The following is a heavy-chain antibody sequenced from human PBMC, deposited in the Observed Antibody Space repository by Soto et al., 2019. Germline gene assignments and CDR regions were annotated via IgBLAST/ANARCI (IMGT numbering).Heavy chain of an antibody. V-gene: IGHV4-34*01. CDR3: ARAPAMDV. Sequence: SETLSLTCAVYGGSFSGYYWSWIRQPPGKGLEWIGEINHSGSTNYNPSLRSRVTISVDTSKNQFSLKLSSVTAADTAVYYCARAPAMDVWGQGTTVTVSS. J-gene: IGHJ6*02. CDR1: GGSFSGYY. CDR2: INHSGST.